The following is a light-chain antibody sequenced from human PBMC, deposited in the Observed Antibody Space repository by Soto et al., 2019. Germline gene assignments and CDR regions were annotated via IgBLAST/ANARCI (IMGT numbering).Light chain of an antibody. CDR3: SSYTNINTRACV. CDR2: EVT. CDR1: CGDIGSYNR. V-gene: IGLV2-14*01. Sequence: QSALTQPASVSGSPGQSITISCTGTCGDIGSYNRVSWYQQHPGKASKLIIYEVTDRPSGVSNRFSGSKSGNTASLTISGLQAEDEAEYYCSSYTNINTRACVFGTGTKVTVL. J-gene: IGLJ1*01.